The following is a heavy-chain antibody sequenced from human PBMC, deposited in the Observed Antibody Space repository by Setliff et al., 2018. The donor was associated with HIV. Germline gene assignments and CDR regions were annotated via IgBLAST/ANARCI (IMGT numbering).Heavy chain of an antibody. CDR1: GGSFSSGDYS. Sequence: SETLSLTCTVSGGSFSSGDYSWTWIRQPPGKGLEWISFIFYSGSTHQNPSLKSRVTISVDSSKNHFSLILSSVTAADTAVYFCARILGSHYYYGMDVWGPGTTVTVSS. D-gene: IGHD6-19*01. CDR3: ARILGSHYYYGMDV. V-gene: IGHV4-30-4*08. CDR2: IFYSGST. J-gene: IGHJ6*02.